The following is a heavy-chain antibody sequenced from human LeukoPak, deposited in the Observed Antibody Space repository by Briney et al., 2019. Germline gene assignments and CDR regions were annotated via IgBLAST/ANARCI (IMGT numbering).Heavy chain of an antibody. CDR2: INPSGGST. D-gene: IGHD2-15*01. CDR3: ARTPRYCSGGSCYSILNYYYYYGMDV. CDR1: GYTFTSYY. Sequence: ASVKVSCKASGYTFTSYYMHWVRQAPGQGLEWMGIINPSGGSTSYAQKFQGRVTMTRDTSTSTVYMELSSLRSEDTAVYYCARTPRYCSGGSCYSILNYYYYYGMDVWGQGTTVTVSS. J-gene: IGHJ6*02. V-gene: IGHV1-46*01.